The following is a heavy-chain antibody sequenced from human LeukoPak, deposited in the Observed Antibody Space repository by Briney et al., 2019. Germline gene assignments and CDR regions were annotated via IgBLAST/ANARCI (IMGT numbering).Heavy chain of an antibody. V-gene: IGHV3-23*01. D-gene: IGHD6-19*01. CDR2: ISGSGGST. J-gene: IGHJ4*02. CDR1: GFTFRSYA. Sequence: GESLRLSRAASGFTFRSYAMSWVRQAPGKGVEWVSAISGSGGSTYYADSVKGRFTISRDNSKNTLYLQMNSLRAEDTAVYYCAKGGSGSRYYFDYWGQGTLVTVSS. CDR3: AKGGSGSRYYFDY.